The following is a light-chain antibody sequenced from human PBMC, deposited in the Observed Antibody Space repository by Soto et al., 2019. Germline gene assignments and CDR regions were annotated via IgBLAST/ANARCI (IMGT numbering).Light chain of an antibody. J-gene: IGLJ2*01. CDR1: NIGGKS. CDR3: QVWDSSSDHVV. CDR2: DVS. V-gene: IGLV3-21*02. Sequence: SYELTQPPSVSVAPGQTARITCGGTNIGGKSVHWYQQKPGQAPVLVVNDVSDRPSGIPERFSGSKSGNTATLTISRVEAGDEADYYCQVWDSSSDHVVFGGGTKVTVL.